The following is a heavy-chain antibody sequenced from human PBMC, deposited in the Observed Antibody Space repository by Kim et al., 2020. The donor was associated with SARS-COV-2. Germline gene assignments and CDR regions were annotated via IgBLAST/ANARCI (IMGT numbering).Heavy chain of an antibody. D-gene: IGHD3-10*01. CDR2: IGTAGDT. V-gene: IGHV3-13*01. J-gene: IGHJ6*02. CDR3: ARDRYYGSGSPPGYYYYGMDV. Sequence: GGSLRLSCAASGFTFSSYDMHWVRQATGKGLEWVSAIGTAGDTYYPGSVKGRFTISRENAKNSLYLQMNSLRAGDTAVYYCARDRYYGSGSPPGYYYYGMDVWGQGTTVTVSS. CDR1: GFTFSSYD.